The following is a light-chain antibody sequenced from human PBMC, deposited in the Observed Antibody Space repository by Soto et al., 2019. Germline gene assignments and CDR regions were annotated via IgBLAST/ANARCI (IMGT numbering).Light chain of an antibody. CDR2: AAS. CDR3: QQAISFRRT. Sequence: DIQMTQSPSSVSASVGDRVTITCRASQGINSWLAWFQQKPGKAPKLLIYAASSLQSGVPSRFSGSGSGTDSTLSISSLQPEDFAPYDCQQAISFRRTFGQGTRVEIK. CDR1: QGINSW. J-gene: IGKJ1*01. V-gene: IGKV1-12*01.